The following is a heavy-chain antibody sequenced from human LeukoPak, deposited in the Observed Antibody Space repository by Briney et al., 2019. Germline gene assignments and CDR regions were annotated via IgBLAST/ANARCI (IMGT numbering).Heavy chain of an antibody. Sequence: PGGSLRLSCAASGFTFSSYAMSWVRQAPGKGLEWVSAISGSGGSTYYADSVNGRFTISRDNSKNTLYLQMNSLRAEDTAVYYCAKDQKDYYDSSGYIWGQGTLVTVSS. D-gene: IGHD3-22*01. CDR2: ISGSGGST. V-gene: IGHV3-23*01. CDR3: AKDQKDYYDSSGYI. J-gene: IGHJ4*02. CDR1: GFTFSSYA.